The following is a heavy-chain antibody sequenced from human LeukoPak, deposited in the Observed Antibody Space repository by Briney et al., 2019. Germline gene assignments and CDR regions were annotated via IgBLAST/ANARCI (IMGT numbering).Heavy chain of an antibody. D-gene: IGHD6-13*01. Sequence: SVKVSCKASVCTFSSYAISWVRQAPGQGLEWMGGIIPIFGTANYAQKFQGRVTITTDESTSTAYMELSSLRSEDTAVYYCARDSNIAAAGYMDVWGKGTTVTVSS. CDR2: IIPIFGTA. CDR3: ARDSNIAAAGYMDV. CDR1: VCTFSSYA. V-gene: IGHV1-69*05. J-gene: IGHJ6*03.